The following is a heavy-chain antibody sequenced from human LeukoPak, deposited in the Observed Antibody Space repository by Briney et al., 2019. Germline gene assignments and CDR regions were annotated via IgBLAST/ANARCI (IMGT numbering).Heavy chain of an antibody. V-gene: IGHV4-30-2*01. CDR3: ARQNFGGFDY. J-gene: IGHJ4*02. D-gene: IGHD3-3*01. CDR2: IYHSGST. CDR1: GGSISSGGYS. Sequence: SQTLSLTCAVSGGSISSGGYSWSWIRQPPGKGLEWIGYIYHSGSTYYNPSLKSRVTISVDRSKNQFSLKLSSVTAADTAVYYCARQNFGGFDYWGQGTLVTVSS.